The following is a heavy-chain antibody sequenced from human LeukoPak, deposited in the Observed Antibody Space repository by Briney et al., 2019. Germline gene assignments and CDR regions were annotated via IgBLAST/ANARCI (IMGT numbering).Heavy chain of an antibody. D-gene: IGHD2-2*01. J-gene: IGHJ4*02. V-gene: IGHV1-2*02. Sequence: GASVEVSCKASGYTFTGYYIHWLRQAPGQGLEWMGWINPNSGGTNYAPKFQGLVTMSSDTSITTAYMELNRLISDDTAVYYCARTKPPCTSCLLLDYWGQGTLVTVSS. CDR2: INPNSGGT. CDR3: ARTKPPCTSCLLLDY. CDR1: GYTFTGYY.